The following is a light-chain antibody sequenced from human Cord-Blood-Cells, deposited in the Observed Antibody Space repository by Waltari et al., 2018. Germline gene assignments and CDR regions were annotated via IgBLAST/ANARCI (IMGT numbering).Light chain of an antibody. V-gene: IGKV3-20*01. Sequence: DIVLTQSPSTLSLSPGARATLSCRASQSVSSSYLAWYQQKPGQAPRLLIYGASSRATGIPDRFSGSGSGTDFTLTISRLEPEDFAVYYCQQYGSSPPNSFGQGTKLKIK. CDR3: QQYGSSPPNS. J-gene: IGKJ2*03. CDR2: GAS. CDR1: QSVSSSY.